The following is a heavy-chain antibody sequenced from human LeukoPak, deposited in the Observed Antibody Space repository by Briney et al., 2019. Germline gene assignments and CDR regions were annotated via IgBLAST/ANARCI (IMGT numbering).Heavy chain of an antibody. Sequence: ASVKVSCKASGYTFTQYGISWMRQAPGQGPEWMGWISAFNGNTKYPQRLQGRVTMTTDASTSTAYMDLRGLRSDDTAVYYCARDDGTGPYRFDSWGQGTLVTVSS. CDR1: GYTFTQYG. D-gene: IGHD3-10*01. CDR3: ARDDGTGPYRFDS. CDR2: ISAFNGNT. J-gene: IGHJ4*02. V-gene: IGHV1-18*01.